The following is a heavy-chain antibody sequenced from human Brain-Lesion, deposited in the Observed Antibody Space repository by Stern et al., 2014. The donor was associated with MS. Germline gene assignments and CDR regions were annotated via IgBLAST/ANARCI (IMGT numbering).Heavy chain of an antibody. V-gene: IGHV3-7*01. CDR2: INEDGTEK. D-gene: IGHD3-3*01. CDR3: ARVYNTIYGIVTQRGSGMDV. J-gene: IGHJ6*02. CDR1: GFTFGNYW. Sequence: EVQLVESGGGLVQPGGSLTISCTAAGFTFGNYWMTWVRQAPGKGLEWVATINEDGTEKNYVDSVKGRFTISRDNARNSLYLQMNSLRVEDTALYYCARVYNTIYGIVTQRGSGMDVWGQGTTVIVSS.